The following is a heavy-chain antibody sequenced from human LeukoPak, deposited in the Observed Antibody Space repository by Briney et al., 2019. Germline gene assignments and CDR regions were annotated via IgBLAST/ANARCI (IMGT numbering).Heavy chain of an antibody. Sequence: PRGSLRLSCAASGFTFSSYGMSWVRQAPGKGLEWVSAISGSGGSTYYADSVKGRFTISRDNAKNSLYLQMSSLRVEDTAVYYCTRDHRHLDSWGQGTLVTVSS. V-gene: IGHV3-23*01. CDR1: GFTFSSYG. J-gene: IGHJ4*02. D-gene: IGHD3-16*02. CDR3: TRDHRHLDS. CDR2: ISGSGGST.